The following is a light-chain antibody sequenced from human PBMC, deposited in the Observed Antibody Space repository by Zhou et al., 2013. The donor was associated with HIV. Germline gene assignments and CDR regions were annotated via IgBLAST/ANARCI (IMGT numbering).Light chain of an antibody. J-gene: IGKJ4*01. CDR3: QQSYTTPLT. V-gene: IGKV1-39*01. CDR1: QSIDGY. Sequence: DIQMTQSPSSLSASVGDRVTISCRASQSIDGYLNWYQQRPGKAPKLLIYTASNLQSGVPSRFSGSGYGTDFTLTISSLQPEDFANYYCQQSYTTPLTFGGGPRWRSN. CDR2: TAS.